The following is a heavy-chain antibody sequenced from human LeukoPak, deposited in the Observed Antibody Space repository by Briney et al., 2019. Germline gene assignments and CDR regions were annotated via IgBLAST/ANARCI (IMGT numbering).Heavy chain of an antibody. CDR2: ITDSGTGT. V-gene: IGHV3-23*01. J-gene: IGHJ4*02. CDR3: ARNGPYDSSGCIDY. CDR1: GFTFSSYA. D-gene: IGHD3-22*01. Sequence: PGGSLRLSCAASGFTFSSYALSWVRQAPGKGLEWVSGITDSGTGTYYADSVKGRFTISRDNSKNTVYLQMSSLRAEDTAVYYCARNGPYDSSGCIDYWGQGTLVTVSS.